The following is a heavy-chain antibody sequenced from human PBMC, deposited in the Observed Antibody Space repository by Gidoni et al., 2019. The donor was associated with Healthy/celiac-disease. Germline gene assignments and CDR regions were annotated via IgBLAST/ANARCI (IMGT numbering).Heavy chain of an antibody. CDR1: RFAVSIKH. D-gene: IGHD5-12*01. V-gene: IGHV3-66*02. CDR3: ASTIASLDRWLQYRSTNDAFDI. J-gene: IGHJ3*02. Sequence: EVQLAESGGGFVHPGGSLRLSWTASRFAVSIKHRTGVRQAPGQGLEWVSVIYRGGSTYYADSVKGRFTLSRDNSKNTLYLQLNSLRAEATAVYYCASTIASLDRWLQYRSTNDAFDIWGQGTMVTVSS. CDR2: IYRGGST.